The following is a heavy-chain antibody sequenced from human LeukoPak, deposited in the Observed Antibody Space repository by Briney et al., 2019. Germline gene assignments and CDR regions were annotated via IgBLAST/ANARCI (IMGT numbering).Heavy chain of an antibody. D-gene: IGHD3-22*01. J-gene: IGHJ5*02. V-gene: IGHV4-39*01. CDR1: GGSFSSYY. CDR3: TAGDSSGYYLNWFDP. CDR2: IYYSGST. Sequence: SETLSLTCAVYGGSFSSYYWGWIRQPPGKGLEWIGSIYYSGSTYYNPSLKSRVTISVDTSKNQFSLKLSSVTAADTAVYYCTAGDSSGYYLNWFDPWGQGTLVTVSS.